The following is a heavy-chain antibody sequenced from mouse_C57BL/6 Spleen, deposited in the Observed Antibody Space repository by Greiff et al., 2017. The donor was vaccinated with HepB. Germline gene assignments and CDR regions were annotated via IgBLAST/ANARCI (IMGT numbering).Heavy chain of an antibody. V-gene: IGHV5-17*01. CDR3: ARLRRPYAMDY. J-gene: IGHJ4*01. D-gene: IGHD1-2*01. CDR1: GFTFSDYG. CDR2: ISSGSSTI. Sequence: EVKLMESGGGLVKPGGSLKLSCAASGFTFSDYGMHWVRQAPEKGLEWVAYISSGSSTIYYADTVKGRFTISRDNAKNTLFLQMTSLRSEDTAMYYCARLRRPYAMDYWGQGTSVTVSS.